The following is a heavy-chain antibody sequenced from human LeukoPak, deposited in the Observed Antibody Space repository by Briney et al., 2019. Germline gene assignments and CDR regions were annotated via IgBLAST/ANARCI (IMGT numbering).Heavy chain of an antibody. J-gene: IGHJ4*02. Sequence: PGGSLRLSCAASGFTFSSYAMHWIRQAPGKGLEWVAVISYDGSNKYYADSVKGRFTISRDNSKNTLYLQMNSLRAEDTAVYYCARVHPKTRGITIFGVVIPYFDYWGQGTLVTVSS. CDR2: ISYDGSNK. CDR3: ARVHPKTRGITIFGVVIPYFDY. D-gene: IGHD3-3*01. V-gene: IGHV3-30-3*01. CDR1: GFTFSSYA.